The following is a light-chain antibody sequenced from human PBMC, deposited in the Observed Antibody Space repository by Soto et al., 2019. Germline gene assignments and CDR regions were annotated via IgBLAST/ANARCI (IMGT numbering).Light chain of an antibody. CDR2: DAS. Sequence: IVLMQSPATLSLSPGERATLSCRASQSVSSYLAWYQQKPGQAPRLLIYDASNRATGIPARFSGSGSGTDFTLTISSLEPEDFAVYYCQQRSNWPLLTFGGGTKVDIK. V-gene: IGKV3-11*01. CDR1: QSVSSY. J-gene: IGKJ4*01. CDR3: QQRSNWPLLT.